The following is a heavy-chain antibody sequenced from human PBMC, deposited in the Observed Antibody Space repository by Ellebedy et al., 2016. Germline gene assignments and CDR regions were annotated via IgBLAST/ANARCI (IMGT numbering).Heavy chain of an antibody. CDR1: GFTFSSYS. CDR3: ATNYGSGSYSFDY. Sequence: GESLKISCVASGFTFSSYSMNWVRQAPGKGLEWVPYISSSSNTIYYADSVKGRFSISRDNAKNSLYLQMNSLRDEDTAVYYCATNYGSGSYSFDYWGQGTLVTVSS. CDR2: ISSSSNTI. D-gene: IGHD3-10*01. J-gene: IGHJ4*02. V-gene: IGHV3-48*02.